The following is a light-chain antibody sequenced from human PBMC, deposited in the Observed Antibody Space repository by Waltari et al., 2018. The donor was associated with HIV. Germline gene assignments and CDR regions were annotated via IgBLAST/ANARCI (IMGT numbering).Light chain of an antibody. V-gene: IGKV3-15*01. CDR1: KSVSSN. CDR3: QQYLRLPLT. Sequence: EIVMTQYTANLSVSPGERATLYCRASKSVSSNLAWYQQKPGQAARRLISWVSTRATGISASFRGSGSRTEFTLTISIVQSEDFSVYYCQQYLRLPLTFGGGTKVEV. J-gene: IGKJ4*01. CDR2: WVS.